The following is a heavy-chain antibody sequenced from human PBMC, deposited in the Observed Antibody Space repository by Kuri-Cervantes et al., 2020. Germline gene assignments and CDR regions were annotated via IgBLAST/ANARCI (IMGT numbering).Heavy chain of an antibody. D-gene: IGHD1-26*01. J-gene: IGHJ4*02. V-gene: IGHV3-30*18. CDR3: AKETGSGSSNDDY. CDR2: ISYDGSNK. Sequence: GGSLRLSCAASGFTVSSNYMSWVRQAPGKGLEWVAVISYDGSNKYYADSVKGRFTISRDNSKNTLYLQMNSLRAEDTAVYYCAKETGSGSSNDDYWGQGTLVTVSS. CDR1: GFTVSSNY.